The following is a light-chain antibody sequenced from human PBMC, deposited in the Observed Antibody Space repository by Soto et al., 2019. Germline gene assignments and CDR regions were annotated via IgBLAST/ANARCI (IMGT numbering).Light chain of an antibody. CDR3: QHYVTSLTT. CDR1: QSVTSNY. J-gene: IGKJ1*01. Sequence: EIVLTQSPGTLSLSPGERATLSCGACQSVTSNYLAWYQQKPGQAPRLLIFGASIRVTGIPDRFIGSGSGTHFTLTISRLEPEDFAVYYCQHYVTSLTTFGQGTKVEVK. V-gene: IGKV3-20*01. CDR2: GAS.